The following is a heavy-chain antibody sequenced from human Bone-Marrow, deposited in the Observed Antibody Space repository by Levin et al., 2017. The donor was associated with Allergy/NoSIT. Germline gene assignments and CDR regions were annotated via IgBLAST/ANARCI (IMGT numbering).Heavy chain of an antibody. D-gene: IGHD2-15*01. V-gene: IGHV3-23*01. Sequence: LPGGSLRLSCAASGFSFSTNAMSWVRQAPGKGLEWVSTITGGGGGTFYADSVKGRFTFSRDNSKNTLYLQMNSLRAEDTAVYYCAKDRGNCKDTACLGHYYMDVWGNGTTVTVSS. CDR2: ITGGGGGT. CDR3: AKDRGNCKDTACLGHYYMDV. J-gene: IGHJ6*03. CDR1: GFSFSTNA.